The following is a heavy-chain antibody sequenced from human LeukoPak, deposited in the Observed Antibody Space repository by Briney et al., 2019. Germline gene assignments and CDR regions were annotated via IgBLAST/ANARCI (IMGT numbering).Heavy chain of an antibody. J-gene: IGHJ6*03. CDR1: GFTFSTFA. CDR2: IFPSGGEI. Sequence: TGGSLRLSCAASGFTFSTFAMIWVRQPPGKGLEWVSSIFPSGGEIHYADSVRGRFTISRDNSKSTLSLQMNSLRAEDTAVYYCARDSRQLWLSSGVYYYYYMDVWGKGTTVTVSS. D-gene: IGHD5-18*01. CDR3: ARDSRQLWLSSGVYYYYYMDV. V-gene: IGHV3-23*01.